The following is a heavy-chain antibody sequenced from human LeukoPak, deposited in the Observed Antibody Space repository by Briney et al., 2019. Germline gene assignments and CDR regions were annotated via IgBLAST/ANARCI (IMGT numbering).Heavy chain of an antibody. V-gene: IGHV4-34*01. J-gene: IGHJ6*03. CDR3: ARCRSGITMVRGVINYYYYMDV. CDR2: INHSGST. Sequence: SETLSLTCAVYGGFFSGYYWSWIRQPPGKGLEWIGEINHSGSTNYNPSLKSRVTISVDTSKNQFSLKLSSVTAADTAVYYCARCRSGITMVRGVINYYYYMDVWGKGTTVTISS. CDR1: GGFFSGYY. D-gene: IGHD3-10*01.